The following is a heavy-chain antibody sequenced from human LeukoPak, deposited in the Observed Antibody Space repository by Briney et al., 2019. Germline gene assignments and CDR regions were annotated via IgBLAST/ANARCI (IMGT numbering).Heavy chain of an antibody. CDR3: ARSGLNAFDI. V-gene: IGHV3-21*01. J-gene: IGHJ3*02. D-gene: IGHD3-3*01. CDR2: ISSSSSYI. CDR1: GFTFSSYS. Sequence: PGGSLRLSCAASGFTFSSYSMNWVRQAPGKGLEWVSSISSSSSYIYYAGSVKGRFTISRDNAKNSLYLQMNSLRAEDTAVYYCARSGLNAFDIWGQGTMVTVSS.